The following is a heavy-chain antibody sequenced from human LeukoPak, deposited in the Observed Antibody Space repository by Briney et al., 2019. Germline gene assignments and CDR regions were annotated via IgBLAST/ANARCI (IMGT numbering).Heavy chain of an antibody. CDR3: ARQSVFWYFDL. CDR1: GGSISSSSYY. CDR2: IYYSGNT. V-gene: IGHV4-39*01. D-gene: IGHD3-16*01. Sequence: SETLSLTCTVSGGSISSSSYYWGWIRQPPGKGLEWIAIIYYSGNTYYNPSLKSRVTISVDTSKNQFSLKLSSVTAADTAVYYCARQSVFWYFDLWGSGTLVTVSS. J-gene: IGHJ2*01.